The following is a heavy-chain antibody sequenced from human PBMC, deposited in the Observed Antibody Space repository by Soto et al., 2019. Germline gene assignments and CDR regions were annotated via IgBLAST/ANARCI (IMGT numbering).Heavy chain of an antibody. Sequence: PGGSLRLSCASSCFTFSGSSVHWIWQGSGKGLQWVGRIRNKVHSYATAYAASVRGRFTISRDDSKNTTFLQMKSLNTEDTAVYYCISHSPEDMKRTWGQGTLVTVSS. V-gene: IGHV3-73*01. CDR1: CFTFSGSS. J-gene: IGHJ4*02. CDR2: IRNKVHSYAT. CDR3: ISHSPEDMKRT. D-gene: IGHD2-15*01.